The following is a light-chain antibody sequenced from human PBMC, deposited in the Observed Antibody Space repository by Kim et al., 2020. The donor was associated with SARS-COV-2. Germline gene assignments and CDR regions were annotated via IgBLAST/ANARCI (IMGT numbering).Light chain of an antibody. J-gene: IGKJ2*01. Sequence: LSPGEGATVACRASQNMGSGYLAWYQQKPGQAPRLLIYGAFIRATGIPDRFSGSGSGTDFTLTISRLEPEDFAVYYCQQYGSSYTFGQGTKVDIK. V-gene: IGKV3-20*01. CDR2: GAF. CDR1: QNMGSGY. CDR3: QQYGSSYT.